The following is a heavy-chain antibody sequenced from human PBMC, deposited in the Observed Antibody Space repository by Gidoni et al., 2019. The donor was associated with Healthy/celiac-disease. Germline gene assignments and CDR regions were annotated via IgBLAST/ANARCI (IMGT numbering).Heavy chain of an antibody. J-gene: IGHJ6*03. CDR2: MYSGGST. Sequence: EVQLVETGGGLIQPGGSLRLSCAASGFTVSSNYMRWVRQAPGKGLEWVSVMYSGGSTYYADSVKGRFTISRDNSKNTLYLQMNSLRAEDTAVYYCARVLRATVPWFGEFVGYMDVWGKGTTVTVSS. D-gene: IGHD3-10*01. V-gene: IGHV3-53*02. CDR3: ARVLRATVPWFGEFVGYMDV. CDR1: GFTVSSNY.